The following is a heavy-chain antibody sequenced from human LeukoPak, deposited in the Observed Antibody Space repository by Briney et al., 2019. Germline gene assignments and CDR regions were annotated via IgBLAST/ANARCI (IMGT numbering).Heavy chain of an antibody. J-gene: IGHJ4*02. D-gene: IGHD3-10*01. CDR1: DGSFTSIY. V-gene: IGHV4-34*01. CDR3: ARYTMAAAPRSDN. CDR2: ITHSGST. Sequence: SETLSLTCAVHDGSFTSIYWSWIRQPPGRGLEWIGEITHSGSTNYNPSLKSRVTISLDTSKNQFSLKLNSVTAADAAVYYCARYTMAAAPRSDNWGQGTLVAVSS.